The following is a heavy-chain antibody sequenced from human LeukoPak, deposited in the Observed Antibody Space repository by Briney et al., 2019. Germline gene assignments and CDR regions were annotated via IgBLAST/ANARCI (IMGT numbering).Heavy chain of an antibody. Sequence: GGSLRLSCAASGFTFSDYFMSWIRQAPGKGLEWVSYISSSGTTIYYADSVMGRFTISRDNSKNTLYLQMNSLRAEDTAVYYCAKAPVTTCSGAYCYPFDYWSQGTLVTVSS. J-gene: IGHJ4*02. CDR3: AKAPVTTCSGAYCYPFDY. D-gene: IGHD2-15*01. CDR1: GFTFSDYF. V-gene: IGHV3-11*01. CDR2: ISSSGTTI.